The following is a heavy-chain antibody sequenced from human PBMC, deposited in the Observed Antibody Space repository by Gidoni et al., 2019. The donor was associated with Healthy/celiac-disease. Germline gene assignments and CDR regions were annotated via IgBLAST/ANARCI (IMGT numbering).Heavy chain of an antibody. CDR1: GGSISSSNW. CDR3: ARDRPDDYGEPSGAFDI. D-gene: IGHD4-17*01. V-gene: IGHV4-4*02. J-gene: IGHJ3*02. Sequence: QVQLQESGPGLVKPSGTLSLPCAVSGGSISSSNWWSWVRQPPGKGLEWIGEIYHSGSTNYNPSLKSRVTISVDKSKNQFSLKLSSVTAADTAVYYCARDRPDDYGEPSGAFDIWGQGTMVTVSS. CDR2: IYHSGST.